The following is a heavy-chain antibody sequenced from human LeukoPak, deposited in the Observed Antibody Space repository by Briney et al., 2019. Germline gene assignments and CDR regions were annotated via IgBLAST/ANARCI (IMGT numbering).Heavy chain of an antibody. J-gene: IGHJ6*02. CDR1: GFSLSTSGMC. CDR2: IDWDDDK. Sequence: SGPALVKPTQTLTLTCTFSGFSLSTSGMCVSWIRQPPGKALEWLALIDWDDDKYYSTSLKTRLTISKDTSKNQVVLTMTNMDPVDTATYYCARMTITMVRGATLAHYYYYGMDVWGQGTTVTVSS. V-gene: IGHV2-70*01. D-gene: IGHD3-10*01. CDR3: ARMTITMVRGATLAHYYYYGMDV.